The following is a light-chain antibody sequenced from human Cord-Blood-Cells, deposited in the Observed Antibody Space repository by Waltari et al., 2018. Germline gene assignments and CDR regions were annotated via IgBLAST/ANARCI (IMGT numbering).Light chain of an antibody. CDR3: QQYGSSPPIT. V-gene: IGKV3-20*01. CDR1: QSVSSSY. CDR2: GAS. Sequence: EIVLPQSPVTLTLSPGERPTLSCRASQSVSSSYLAWSQQKPGQAPRLLIHGASSRATGIPDRVSGSGSGTDFTLTISRLEPEDFAVYYCQQYGSSPPITFGQGTRLEIK. J-gene: IGKJ5*01.